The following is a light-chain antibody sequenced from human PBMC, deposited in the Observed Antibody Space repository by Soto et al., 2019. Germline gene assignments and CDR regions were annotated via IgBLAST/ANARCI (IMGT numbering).Light chain of an antibody. CDR1: SSNIGSNA. CDR2: NNN. CDR3: AAWDDSLNGYWV. J-gene: IGLJ3*02. V-gene: IGLV1-44*01. Sequence: QSVLTQPPSASGTPGQRVTISCSGSSSNIGSNAVNWYHQLPGTAPKLLIYNNNRRPSGVPDRFSGSKSGTSASLAISGLQSEDEADYYCAAWDDSLNGYWVFGGGTKVTVL.